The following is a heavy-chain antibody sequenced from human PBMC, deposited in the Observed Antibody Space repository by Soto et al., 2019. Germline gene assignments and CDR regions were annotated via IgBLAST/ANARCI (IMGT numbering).Heavy chain of an antibody. CDR1: GGSVSSETYY. Sequence: SETLSLTCVVSGGSVSSETYYWSWIRQPPGKGLEWVGYSHYSGITNYSPSLKSRVTISVDTSKNQFSLKLTSVTAADTAVYYCARDRVATTGNYYYYGTDVWGQGTTVTVSS. V-gene: IGHV4-61*01. CDR3: ARDRVATTGNYYYYGTDV. J-gene: IGHJ6*02. CDR2: SHYSGIT. D-gene: IGHD2-15*01.